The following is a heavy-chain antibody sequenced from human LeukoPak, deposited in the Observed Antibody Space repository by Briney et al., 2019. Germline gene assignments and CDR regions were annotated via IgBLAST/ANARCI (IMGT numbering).Heavy chain of an antibody. J-gene: IGHJ4*02. CDR3: ARKTYYYDSGSYSKSYYFDY. Sequence: GGSLRLSCAASGFTFSDYWMLWVRQAPGKGLVWVSRIDNDGSSTTYADSAKGRFTISRDNAKNSLFLQLNSLRAEDTAVYYCARKTYYYDSGSYSKSYYFDYWGQGTLVTVSS. D-gene: IGHD3-10*01. CDR2: IDNDGSST. CDR1: GFTFSDYW. V-gene: IGHV3-74*01.